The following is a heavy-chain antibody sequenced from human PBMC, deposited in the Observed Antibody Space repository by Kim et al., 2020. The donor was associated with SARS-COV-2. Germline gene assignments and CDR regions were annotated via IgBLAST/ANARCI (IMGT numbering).Heavy chain of an antibody. Sequence: NYVQKFRGRVTMTTDTSTGTVYMELRSLRSDDTAVYYCSRGGASASYGLDVWGQGTTVTVSS. V-gene: IGHV1-18*01. CDR3: SRGGASASYGLDV. J-gene: IGHJ6*02. D-gene: IGHD2-2*01.